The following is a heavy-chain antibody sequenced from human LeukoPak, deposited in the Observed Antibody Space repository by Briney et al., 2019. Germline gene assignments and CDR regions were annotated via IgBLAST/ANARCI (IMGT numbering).Heavy chain of an antibody. CDR1: GYTFTACY. CDR2: IHSKSGDT. D-gene: IGHD3-10*01. Sequence: GASVKLSYNASGYTFTACYYNWVRKAPGQGLELKGWIHSKSGDTKYAENFQGRVTVTRDTSISTAYMELSSLRTDDTAVYCCARSLRGAEGSYWGQGTLVTVST. V-gene: IGHV1-2*02. CDR3: ARSLRGAEGSY. J-gene: IGHJ4*02.